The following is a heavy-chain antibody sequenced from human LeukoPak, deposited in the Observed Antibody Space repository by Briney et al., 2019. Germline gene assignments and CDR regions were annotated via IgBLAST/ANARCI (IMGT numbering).Heavy chain of an antibody. CDR2: IKQDGSEK. CDR1: GFTFSSYT. D-gene: IGHD3-10*01. J-gene: IGHJ4*02. Sequence: PGGSLRLSCAASGFTFSSYTMNWVRQAPGKGLEWVANIKQDGSEKYYVDSVKGRFTISRDNAKNSLYLQMNTLRADDTAVYYCARDDNYGSDYWGQGTLVTVSS. V-gene: IGHV3-7*04. CDR3: ARDDNYGSDY.